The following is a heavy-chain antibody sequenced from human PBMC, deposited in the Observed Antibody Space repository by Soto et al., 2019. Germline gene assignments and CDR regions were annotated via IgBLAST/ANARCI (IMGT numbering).Heavy chain of an antibody. V-gene: IGHV1-3*01. CDR2: INAGNGTT. Sequence: ASMKVSFKASGYTFTSYAMHWGVQSPGQRLEGMGWINAGNGTTKYSQKPQGRVTITRDTSASTAYMELSRLRAEDTAVYYCASPLLSRGSWSYHVDGIAVWGHGTTVTVSS. CDR1: GYTFTSYA. D-gene: IGHD2-15*01. CDR3: ASPLLSRGSWSYHVDGIAV. J-gene: IGHJ6*01.